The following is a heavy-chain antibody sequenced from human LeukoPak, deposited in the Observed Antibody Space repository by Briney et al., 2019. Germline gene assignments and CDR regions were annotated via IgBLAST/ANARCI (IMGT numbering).Heavy chain of an antibody. D-gene: IGHD4-17*01. J-gene: IGHJ5*02. CDR2: IYYSGST. Sequence: SETLSLTCTVSGGSISSYYWSWIRQPPGKGLEWIGYIYYSGSTNYNPSLKSRVTISVDTSKNQFSLKLSSVTAADTAVYYCARDADPLTVTTSGLGHNWFDPWGQGTLVTVSS. CDR3: ARDADPLTVTTSGLGHNWFDP. V-gene: IGHV4-59*01. CDR1: GGSISSYY.